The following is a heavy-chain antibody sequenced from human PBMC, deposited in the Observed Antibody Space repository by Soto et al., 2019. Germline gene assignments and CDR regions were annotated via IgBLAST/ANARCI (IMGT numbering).Heavy chain of an antibody. D-gene: IGHD3-16*01. Sequence: QVQLVASGGGVVQPGRSLRLSCAASGFTFSSYAMHWVRQAPGKGLEWVAVISYDGSNKYYADSVKGRFTISRDNSKNTLYLQMNSLRAEDTAVYYCARGGCLFPADPFGYWGQGTLVTVSS. V-gene: IGHV3-30-3*01. CDR3: ARGGCLFPADPFGY. CDR1: GFTFSSYA. J-gene: IGHJ4*02. CDR2: ISYDGSNK.